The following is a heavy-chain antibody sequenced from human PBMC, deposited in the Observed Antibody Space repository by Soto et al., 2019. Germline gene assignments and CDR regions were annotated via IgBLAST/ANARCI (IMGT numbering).Heavy chain of an antibody. CDR3: VRGLIYSYGVFDY. V-gene: IGHV3-53*01. CDR2: IYSGGST. CDR1: GFTVSSNY. J-gene: IGHJ4*02. D-gene: IGHD5-18*01. Sequence: GGSLRLSCAASGFTVSSNYMSWVRQAPGKGLEWVSVIYSGGSTYYADSVKGRFTISRDNSKNTLYLQMNSLRAEDTAVYYCVRGLIYSYGVFDYWGQGTLVTVSS.